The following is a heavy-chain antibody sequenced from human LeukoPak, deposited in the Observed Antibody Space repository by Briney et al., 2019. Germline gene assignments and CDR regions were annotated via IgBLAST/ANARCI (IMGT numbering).Heavy chain of an antibody. J-gene: IGHJ4*02. D-gene: IGHD1-20*01. CDR1: GFTVSSNY. V-gene: IGHV3-30*02. CDR3: AKDRHNWNPDQFEY. CDR2: IRYDESNT. Sequence: GGSLRLSCAASGFTVSSNYMSWVRQAPGKGLEWVAFIRYDESNTFYADSVKGRFTISRDNSRKMLYLQMNSLRAEDTSVYYCAKDRHNWNPDQFEYWGQGTLVTVSS.